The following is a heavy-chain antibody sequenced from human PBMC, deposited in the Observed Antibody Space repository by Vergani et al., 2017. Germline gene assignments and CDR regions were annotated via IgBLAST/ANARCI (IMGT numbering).Heavy chain of an antibody. CDR2: ISGSSSYI. CDR3: AREHWFDP. V-gene: IGHV3-21*01. CDR1: GFTFSSYA. Sequence: EVQLLESGGGLVQPGGSLRLSCAASGFTFSSYAMSWVRQAPGKGLEWVSAISGSSSYIYYADSVKGRFTISRDNAKNSLYLQMNSLRAEDTAVYYCAREHWFDPWGQGTLVTVSS. J-gene: IGHJ5*02.